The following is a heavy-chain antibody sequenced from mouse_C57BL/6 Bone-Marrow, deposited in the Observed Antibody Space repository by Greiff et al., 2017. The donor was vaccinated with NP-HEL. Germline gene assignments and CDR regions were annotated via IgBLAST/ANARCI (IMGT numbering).Heavy chain of an antibody. V-gene: IGHV5-6*01. J-gene: IGHJ4*01. CDR2: ISSGGSYT. CDR3: ASSYHPYAMDY. CDR1: GFTFSSYG. D-gene: IGHD2-10*01. Sequence: EVKFVESGGDLVKPGGSLKLSCAASGFTFSSYGMSWVRQTPDKRLEWVATISSGGSYTYYPDSVKGRFTISRDNAKNTLYLQMSSLKSEDTAMYYCASSYHPYAMDYWGQGTSVTVSS.